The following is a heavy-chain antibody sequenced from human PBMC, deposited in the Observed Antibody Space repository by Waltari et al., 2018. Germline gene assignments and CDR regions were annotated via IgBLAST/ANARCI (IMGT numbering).Heavy chain of an antibody. J-gene: IGHJ4*02. CDR3: ARSRSFDY. V-gene: IGHV1-2*02. CDR2: INPNNGDT. CDR1: GYTFTDSY. D-gene: IGHD3-3*01. Sequence: QVQLVQSGAEVKQPGASVKVSCKASGYTFTDSYMHWVRQAPGQGLEWMGWINPNNGDTKYAQKFQGRVTMTRDTSISTAYMELSRLRSDDTAVYYCARSRSFDYWGQGTLVTVSS.